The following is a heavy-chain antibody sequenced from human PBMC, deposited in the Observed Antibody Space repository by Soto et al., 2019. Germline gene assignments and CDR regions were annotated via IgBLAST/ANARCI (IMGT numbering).Heavy chain of an antibody. V-gene: IGHV4-34*12. J-gene: IGHJ4*02. Sequence: SETLYLTCAVYGGSFSGYYWAWIRQPPGKGLEWIGSMFYSRSTYYGPSLKSRVTMSVDTSKNQFSLKLSSVTAADTAVYFCARLDSYDILAGYYNFDRWGQRTLVTVSS. CDR1: GGSFSGYY. CDR2: MFYSRST. D-gene: IGHD3-9*01. CDR3: ARLDSYDILAGYYNFDR.